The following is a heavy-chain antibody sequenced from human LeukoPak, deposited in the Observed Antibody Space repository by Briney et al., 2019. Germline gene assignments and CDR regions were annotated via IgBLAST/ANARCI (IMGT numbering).Heavy chain of an antibody. D-gene: IGHD3-16*01. Sequence: SETLSLTCAVYGVSFSGYYWSWLRQPPGKGLEWIGEINHSGSTNYYPSLKSRVTISVDTSKNQFSLKLSSVTAADTAVYYCATVPGTMITTFGGDLDYMDVWGKGTTVTVSS. CDR1: GVSFSGYY. J-gene: IGHJ6*03. V-gene: IGHV4-34*01. CDR2: INHSGST. CDR3: ATVPGTMITTFGGDLDYMDV.